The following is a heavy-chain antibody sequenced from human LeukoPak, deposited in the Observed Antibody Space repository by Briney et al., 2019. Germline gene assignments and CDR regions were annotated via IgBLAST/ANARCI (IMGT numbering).Heavy chain of an antibody. V-gene: IGHV3-7*03. Sequence: GGSLRLSCAASGFTFSSYWMSWVRQAPGKGLECVANIKPDGSEQYYVHSMKGRFTISRDNAKNSLYLQMNSLRSEDTAVYYCATRYCSSTSCYAYYFDYWGQGTLVTVSS. D-gene: IGHD2-2*01. J-gene: IGHJ4*02. CDR3: ATRYCSSTSCYAYYFDY. CDR1: GFTFSSYW. CDR2: IKPDGSEQ.